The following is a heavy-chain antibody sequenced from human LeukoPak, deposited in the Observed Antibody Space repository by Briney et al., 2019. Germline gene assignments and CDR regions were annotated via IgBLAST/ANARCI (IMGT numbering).Heavy chain of an antibody. CDR2: IYTSGST. J-gene: IGHJ5*02. Sequence: PSETLSLTCTVSGGSISSYYWSWIRQPAGKGLEWIGRIYTSGSTNYNPSLKSRVTMSVDTSKNQFSLKLSSVTAADTAVYYCARHELDTARTNWFDPWGQGTLVTVSS. CDR1: GGSISSYY. V-gene: IGHV4-4*07. CDR3: ARHELDTARTNWFDP. D-gene: IGHD5-18*01.